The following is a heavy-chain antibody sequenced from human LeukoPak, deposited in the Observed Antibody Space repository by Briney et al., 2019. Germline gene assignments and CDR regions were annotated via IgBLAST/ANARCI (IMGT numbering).Heavy chain of an antibody. CDR2: IYPGDSDT. J-gene: IGHJ3*02. V-gene: IGHV5-51*01. Sequence: RGESLKISCKGSGYSFTSYWIGWVRQMPGKGLEWMGIIYPGDSDTRYSPSFQGQNTISADKSISTAYLQWSSLKASDTAMYYCASMTTVVTDAFDIWGQGAIVSVSS. CDR3: ASMTTVVTDAFDI. CDR1: GYSFTSYW. D-gene: IGHD4-23*01.